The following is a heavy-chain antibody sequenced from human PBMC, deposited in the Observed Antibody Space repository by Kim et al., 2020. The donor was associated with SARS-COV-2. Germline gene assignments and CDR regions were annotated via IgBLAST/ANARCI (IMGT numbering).Heavy chain of an antibody. Sequence: NPNPSLKSRVTISVDTSKNQFSLKLSSVTAADTAVYYCARDSSGSYLFDYWGQGTLVTVSS. V-gene: IGHV4-59*01. CDR3: ARDSSGSYLFDY. D-gene: IGHD1-26*01. J-gene: IGHJ4*02.